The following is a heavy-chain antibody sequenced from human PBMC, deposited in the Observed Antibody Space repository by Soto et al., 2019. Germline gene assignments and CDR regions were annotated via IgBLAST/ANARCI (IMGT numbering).Heavy chain of an antibody. J-gene: IGHJ6*02. Sequence: QVQLVQSGAEVKKPGSSVKVSGKASGGTFRSYAISWVRQAPGQGLEWMGGIIPIFGTANYAQKFQGRVKITADESTSTAYMELSSLRSEDTAVYYCASEGSGKFCMDVWGQGTTVTVSS. V-gene: IGHV1-69*01. D-gene: IGHD3-10*01. CDR3: ASEGSGKFCMDV. CDR2: IIPIFGTA. CDR1: GGTFRSYA.